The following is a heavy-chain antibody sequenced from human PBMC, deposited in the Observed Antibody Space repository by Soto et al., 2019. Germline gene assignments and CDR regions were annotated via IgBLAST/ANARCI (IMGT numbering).Heavy chain of an antibody. J-gene: IGHJ5*02. V-gene: IGHV3-48*01. D-gene: IGHD2-21*02. CDR3: ARGLGLYCGGDCPIGFDP. Sequence: EVQLVESGGGLVQPGGSLRLSCAASGFTFSSYSMNWVRQAPGKGLEWVSYISSSSSTIYYADSVKGRFTISRDNAKNSLYLQMNSLRAEDTAVYYCARGLGLYCGGDCPIGFDPWGQGTLVTVSS. CDR2: ISSSSSTI. CDR1: GFTFSSYS.